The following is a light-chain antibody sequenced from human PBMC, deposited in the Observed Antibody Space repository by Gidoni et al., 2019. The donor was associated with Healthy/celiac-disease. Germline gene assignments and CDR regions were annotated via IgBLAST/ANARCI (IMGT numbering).Light chain of an antibody. CDR3: QKYNSAPPGFT. CDR1: QGISNY. Sequence: DIQMTQSPSSLSASVGDRVTITCRASQGISNYLAWYQQKPGKVPKLLIYAASTLQSGVPSRFSGCGSGTDFTLTISSLQPEDVATYYCQKYNSAPPGFTFGPGTKVDIK. J-gene: IGKJ3*01. CDR2: AAS. V-gene: IGKV1-27*01.